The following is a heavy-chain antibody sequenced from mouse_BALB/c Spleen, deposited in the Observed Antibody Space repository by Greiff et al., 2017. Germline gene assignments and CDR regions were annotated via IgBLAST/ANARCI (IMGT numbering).Heavy chain of an antibody. CDR1: GFTFTDYY. V-gene: IGHV7-3*02. Sequence: EVKLMESGGGLVQPGGSLRLSCATSGFTFTDYYMSWVRQPPGKALEWLGFIRNKANGYTTEYSASVKGRFTISRDNSQSILYLQMNTLRAEDSATYYCARGDYYGSSPYYFDYWGQGTTLTVSS. J-gene: IGHJ2*01. D-gene: IGHD1-1*01. CDR2: IRNKANGYTT. CDR3: ARGDYYGSSPYYFDY.